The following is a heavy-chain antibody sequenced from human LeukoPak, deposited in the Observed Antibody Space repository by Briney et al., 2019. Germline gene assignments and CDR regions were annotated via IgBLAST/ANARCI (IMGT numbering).Heavy chain of an antibody. Sequence: ASVKVSCKASGYTFTSYGISWVRQAPGQGLEWMGWISAYNGNTTYAQKLQGRVTMTTDTSTSTAYMELRSLRSDDTAVYYCARGGYSSGWYVRAHDAFDIWGQGTMVTVSS. CDR3: ARGGYSSGWYVRAHDAFDI. CDR2: ISAYNGNT. CDR1: GYTFTSYG. V-gene: IGHV1-18*01. J-gene: IGHJ3*02. D-gene: IGHD6-19*01.